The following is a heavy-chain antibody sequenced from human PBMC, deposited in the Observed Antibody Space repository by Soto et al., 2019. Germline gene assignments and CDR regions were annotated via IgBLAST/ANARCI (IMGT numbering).Heavy chain of an antibody. Sequence: QVQLVESGGGVVQPGGSLRLSCAASASIFKGHGMHWVRQAPGKGLEWVAIIRYDGSDEHYGDSVEGRFTISRDNSKRMLYLQMDSLRAEDTAVYYGARDGVGATTFFGFLDYWGQGTLVTVSS. J-gene: IGHJ4*02. CDR2: IRYDGSDE. D-gene: IGHD1-26*01. CDR1: ASIFKGHG. CDR3: ARDGVGATTFFGFLDY. V-gene: IGHV3-33*08.